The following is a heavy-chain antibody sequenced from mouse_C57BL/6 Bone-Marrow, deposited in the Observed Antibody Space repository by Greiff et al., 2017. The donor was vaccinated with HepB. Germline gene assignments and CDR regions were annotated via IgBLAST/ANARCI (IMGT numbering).Heavy chain of an antibody. D-gene: IGHD2-4*01. CDR2: IYPGNSDT. Sequence: VQLQQSGTVLARPGASVKMSCETSGYTFTSYWMHWVKQRPGQGLEWIGAIYPGNSDTSYNQKFKGKAKLTAVTSASTAYMELSSLTNEDSAVYYCTRSRGDYAWFAYWGQGTLVTVSA. J-gene: IGHJ3*01. CDR3: TRSRGDYAWFAY. V-gene: IGHV1-5*01. CDR1: GYTFTSYW.